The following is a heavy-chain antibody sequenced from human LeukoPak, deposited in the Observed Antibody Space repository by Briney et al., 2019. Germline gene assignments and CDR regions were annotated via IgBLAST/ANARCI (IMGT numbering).Heavy chain of an antibody. D-gene: IGHD2-2*01. V-gene: IGHV3-23*01. CDR3: AASLPNIVVVPAAKGPFGS. CDR2: ISGSGGST. CDR1: GFTFSSYA. Sequence: GGSLRLSCAASGFTFSSYAMSWVRQAPGKGLEWVSAISGSGGSTYYADSVKGRFTISRDNSKNTLYLQMSSLRAEDTAVYYCAASLPNIVVVPAAKGPFGSWGQGTLVTVSS. J-gene: IGHJ5*02.